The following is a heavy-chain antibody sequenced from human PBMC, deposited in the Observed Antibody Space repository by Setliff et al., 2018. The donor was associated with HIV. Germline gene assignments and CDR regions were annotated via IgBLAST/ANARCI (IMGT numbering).Heavy chain of an antibody. J-gene: IGHJ6*03. CDR1: GGTFSLHY. D-gene: IGHD3-10*01. Sequence: LSLTCAVSGGTFSLHYYTWIRQSPLRGLEWIGEINHSGGTRYNPSLESRVTMSLDSSRKQFSLRLISVTAADTAVYFCARVFRGVRGLTRYYYMDVWGKGTTVTVSS. CDR3: ARVFRGVRGLTRYYYMDV. V-gene: IGHV4-34*01. CDR2: INHSGGT.